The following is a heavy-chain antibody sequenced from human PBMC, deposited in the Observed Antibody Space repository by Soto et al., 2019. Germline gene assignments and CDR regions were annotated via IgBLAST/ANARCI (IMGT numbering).Heavy chain of an antibody. J-gene: IGHJ6*02. V-gene: IGHV1-69*13. CDR1: GGTFSSYA. Sequence: GASVKVSCKASGGTFSSYAISWVRQAPGQGLEWMGGIIPIFGTANYAQKFQGRVTITADESTSTAYMELSSLRSEDTAVYYCARGPDIYTWNYEGTRAQTYYYYGMGVWGQGTTVTVSS. CDR3: ARGPDIYTWNYEGTRAQTYYYYGMGV. CDR2: IIPIFGTA. D-gene: IGHD1-7*01.